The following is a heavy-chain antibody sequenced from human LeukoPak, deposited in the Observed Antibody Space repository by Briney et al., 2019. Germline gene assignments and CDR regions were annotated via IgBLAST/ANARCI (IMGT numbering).Heavy chain of an antibody. D-gene: IGHD2-15*01. CDR1: GFTFSSYS. Sequence: RAGGSLRLSCAASGFTFSSYSMNWVRQAPGKGLEWVSSIGSSSSYIYYADSVKGRFTISRDNAKNSLYLQMNSLRAEDTAVYYCARDWVVVGWGQGTLVTVSS. CDR2: IGSSSSYI. CDR3: ARDWVVVG. V-gene: IGHV3-21*01. J-gene: IGHJ4*02.